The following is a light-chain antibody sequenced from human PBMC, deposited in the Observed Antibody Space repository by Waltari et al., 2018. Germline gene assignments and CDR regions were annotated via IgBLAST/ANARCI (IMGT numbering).Light chain of an antibody. V-gene: IGLV2-8*01. CDR3: SSYVASRIV. Sequence: QSALTQPPSASGSPGQSVTLSCTGTTHDIGSDDYVSWYQHHPGKAPKLIIYEVSNRPSGVSKRFSGSKSGSTASLTVSALQVEDEAIYYCSSYVASRIVFGGGTRLTVL. J-gene: IGLJ2*01. CDR1: THDIGSDDY. CDR2: EVS.